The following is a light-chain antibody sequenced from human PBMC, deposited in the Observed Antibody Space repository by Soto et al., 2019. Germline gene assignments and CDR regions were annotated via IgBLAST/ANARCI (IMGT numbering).Light chain of an antibody. CDR3: QQYNNWPPWT. CDR1: QSVSSN. Sequence: EVVMTQSPATLSVSAGERAILSCRASQSVSSNLAWYQQKPGQTPRLLIYGASTRATGIPARFSGSGSGTEFTLTISSLQSEDFAVYYCQQYNNWPPWTFGQGTKVEIK. CDR2: GAS. V-gene: IGKV3-15*01. J-gene: IGKJ1*01.